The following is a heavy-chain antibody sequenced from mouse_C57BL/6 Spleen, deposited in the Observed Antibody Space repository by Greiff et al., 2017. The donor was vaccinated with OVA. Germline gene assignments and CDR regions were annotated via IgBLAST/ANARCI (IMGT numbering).Heavy chain of an antibody. Sequence: QVQLQQSGAELARPGASVQMSCQASGYTFTSYTMHWVKQRPGQGLEWIGYINPSSGYTMYNQKFTDKATLTADKSSSTAYMQLSSLTSEDSAVYYCARLDDYDVGAYWGQGTLVTVSA. D-gene: IGHD2-4*01. CDR2: INPSSGYT. V-gene: IGHV1-4*01. J-gene: IGHJ3*01. CDR3: ARLDDYDVGAY. CDR1: GYTFTSYT.